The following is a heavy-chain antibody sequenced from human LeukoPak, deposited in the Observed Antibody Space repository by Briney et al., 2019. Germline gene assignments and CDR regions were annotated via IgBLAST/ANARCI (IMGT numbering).Heavy chain of an antibody. CDR1: GFTFSSYS. D-gene: IGHD3-3*01. Sequence: GGSLRLSCAASGFTFSSYSMNRVRQAPGKGLEWVSSISSSSYIYYADSVKGRFTISRDNAKNSLYLQMNSLGAEDTAVYYCARGRRWGVVMNYYYYGMDVWGQGTTVTVSS. CDR3: ARGRRWGVVMNYYYYGMDV. V-gene: IGHV3-21*01. CDR2: ISSSSYI. J-gene: IGHJ6*02.